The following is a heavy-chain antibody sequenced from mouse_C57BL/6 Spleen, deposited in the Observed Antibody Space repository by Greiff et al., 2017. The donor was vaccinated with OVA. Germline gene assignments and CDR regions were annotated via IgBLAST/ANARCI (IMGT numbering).Heavy chain of an antibody. CDR1: GYTFTSYW. CDR2: IHPNSGST. Sequence: QVQLQQSGAELVKPGASVKLSCKASGYTFTSYWMHWVKQRPGQGLEWIGMIHPNSGSTNYNEKFKSKATLTVDKSSSTAYMQLSSLTSEDSAVDYCARKGGYDYDRVYYAMDYWGQGTSVTVSS. V-gene: IGHV1-64*01. J-gene: IGHJ4*01. CDR3: ARKGGYDYDRVYYAMDY. D-gene: IGHD2-4*01.